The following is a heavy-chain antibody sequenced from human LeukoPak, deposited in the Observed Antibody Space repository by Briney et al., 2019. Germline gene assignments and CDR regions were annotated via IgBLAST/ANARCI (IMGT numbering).Heavy chain of an antibody. CDR3: ARVRDGNTVDFDY. J-gene: IGHJ4*02. CDR2: INPNTGGT. Sequence: ASVKVSCKDSGYTFTIYYIHWVRQAPGQGPEWMGYINPNTGGTKYAQKFQDRVTMTRDTSISTAYMELSRLRSDDTAVYYCARVRDGNTVDFDYWGQGTLVTVSS. V-gene: IGHV1-2*02. D-gene: IGHD5-24*01. CDR1: GYTFTIYY.